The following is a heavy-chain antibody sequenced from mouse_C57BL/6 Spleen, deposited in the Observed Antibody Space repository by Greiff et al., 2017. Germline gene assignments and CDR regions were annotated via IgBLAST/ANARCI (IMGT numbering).Heavy chain of an antibody. CDR3: GKLGYDV. CDR2: ICGGGST. V-gene: IGHV2-9*01. Sequence: VQLVESGPGLVAPSQSLSITCTVSGFSLTSYCVHWVRQPPGKGLEWLGVICGGGSTNYNSALTARMCISKDNSKRHVFLKMNSLDSDDTAKYYCGKLGYDVWGTGTTVTVSA. CDR1: GFSLTSYC. J-gene: IGHJ1*03.